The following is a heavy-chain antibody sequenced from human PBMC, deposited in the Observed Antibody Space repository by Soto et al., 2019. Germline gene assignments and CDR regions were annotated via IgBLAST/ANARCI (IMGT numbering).Heavy chain of an antibody. V-gene: IGHV4-39*01. CDR3: ARHRIQGGYDGYDSRKLLAY. Sequence: PSETLSLTCTVSGGSISSTSYYWGWIRQPPGKGLEWIGGVYYRGNTYYNPSLESRVTISTDTSKNQFSLNLNSVTAADTAVYYCARHRIQGGYDGYDSRKLLAYWGQGTLVTVSS. D-gene: IGHD5-12*01. CDR2: VYYRGNT. CDR1: GGSISSTSYY. J-gene: IGHJ4*02.